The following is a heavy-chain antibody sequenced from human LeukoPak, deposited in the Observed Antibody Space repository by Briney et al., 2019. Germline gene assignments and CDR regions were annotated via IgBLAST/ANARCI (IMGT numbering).Heavy chain of an antibody. Sequence: RSSETLSLACTVYGGSFSGYYWSWIRQPPGKGLEWIGEINHSGSTNYNPSLKSRVPISVDTSKTQFSLNLRSVTAADTAVYYCARGYDFWSGYTYWGQGTLVTVSS. CDR3: ARGYDFWSGYTY. D-gene: IGHD3-3*01. CDR1: GGSFSGYY. J-gene: IGHJ4*02. CDR2: INHSGST. V-gene: IGHV4-34*01.